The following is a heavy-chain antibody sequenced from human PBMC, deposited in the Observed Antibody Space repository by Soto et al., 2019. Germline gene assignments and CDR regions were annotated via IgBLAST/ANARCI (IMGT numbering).Heavy chain of an antibody. J-gene: IGHJ6*01. V-gene: IGHV1-69*01. CDR1: GGTFSSYA. CDR2: IIPIFGTA. CDR3: AQDTAIFLVCYYYYGMDV. Sequence: QVQLVQSGAEVKKPGSSVKVSCKASGGTFSSYAISWVRQAPGQGLEWMGGIIPIFGTANYAQKFQGRVTITAEESTSTAYMELSSLRAEDTAVYYCAQDTAIFLVCYYYYGMDVWRQGTTVTVSS. D-gene: IGHD5-18*01.